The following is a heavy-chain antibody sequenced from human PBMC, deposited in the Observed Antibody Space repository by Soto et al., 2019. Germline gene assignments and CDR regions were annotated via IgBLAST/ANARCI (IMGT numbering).Heavy chain of an antibody. D-gene: IGHD6-13*01. J-gene: IGHJ6*02. V-gene: IGHV4-34*01. CDR2: INHSGST. CDR3: ARGRQLGYYYYYGMDV. Sequence: PSETLSLTCAVYGGSFSGYYWSWIRQPPGKGLERIGEINHSGSTNYNPSLKSRVTISVDTSKNQFSLKLSSVTAADTAVYYCARGRQLGYYYYYGMDVWGQGTTVTVSS. CDR1: GGSFSGYY.